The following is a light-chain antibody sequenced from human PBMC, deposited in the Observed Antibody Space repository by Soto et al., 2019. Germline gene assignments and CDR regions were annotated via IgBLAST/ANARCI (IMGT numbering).Light chain of an antibody. V-gene: IGLV2-14*01. J-gene: IGLJ1*01. CDR2: EVS. CDR3: FSFTTDWTHV. Sequence: QSALTQPASVSGSPGQSITISCTGSSSDIGAYNYVSWFQQYPGKAPKLIISEVSNRPSGVFNRFSGSKSGTAASLTISGLQTADEADYFCFSFTTDWTHVFGTGTRSPS. CDR1: SSDIGAYNY.